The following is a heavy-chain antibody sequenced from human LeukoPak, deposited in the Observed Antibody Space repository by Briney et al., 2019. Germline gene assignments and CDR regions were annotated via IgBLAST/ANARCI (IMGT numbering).Heavy chain of an antibody. Sequence: GGSLRLSCAASAFNVSNNYMSWVRQAPGKGLEWVSVIYRGGRIYYADYVKGRFTMSRDNSKNTVYLQMDRLRAEDTAVYYCARDRGGAAGNWGQGTLVPVSS. CDR3: ARDRGGAAGN. CDR1: AFNVSNNY. V-gene: IGHV3-53*01. J-gene: IGHJ4*02. D-gene: IGHD6-13*01. CDR2: IYRGGRI.